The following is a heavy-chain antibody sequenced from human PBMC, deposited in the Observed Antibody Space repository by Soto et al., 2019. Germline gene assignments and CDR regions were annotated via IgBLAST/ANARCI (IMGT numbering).Heavy chain of an antibody. CDR2: ISGSGGST. J-gene: IGHJ4*02. V-gene: IGHV3-23*01. D-gene: IGHD4-17*01. CDR3: AKGPAWDYGDSYYPRIVDY. CDR1: GFTFITYC. Sequence: PGGSLRLSCTASGFTFITYCMSWVRQAPGKGLEWVSTISGSGGSTYYADSVKGRFTISRDNSKNTLYLQMNSLRAEDTAVYYCAKGPAWDYGDSYYPRIVDYWGQGTLVTVSS.